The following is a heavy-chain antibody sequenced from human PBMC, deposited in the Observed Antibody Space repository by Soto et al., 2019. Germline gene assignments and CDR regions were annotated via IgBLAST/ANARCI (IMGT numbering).Heavy chain of an antibody. CDR2: IIPIFGAA. V-gene: IGHV1-69*01. CDR1: GGSFRNYA. CDR3: SCGVGAGRRADY. D-gene: IGHD3-3*01. J-gene: IGHJ4*02. Sequence: QVQLVQSGAEVKKPGSSVKVSCKASGGSFRNYAINWVRQAPGQGLEWIGGIIPIFGAANYAQKFQGRVTITADESTSTSYMELSSLRSDDTAVFYCSCGVGAGRRADYWGQGTLVIVSS.